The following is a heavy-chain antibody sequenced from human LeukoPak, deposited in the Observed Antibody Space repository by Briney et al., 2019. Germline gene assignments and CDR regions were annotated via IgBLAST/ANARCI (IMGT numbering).Heavy chain of an antibody. CDR3: VRAPLEGFDY. V-gene: IGHV1-2*02. CDR1: GYTFTAYY. J-gene: IGHJ4*02. CDR2: INPNSGAT. Sequence: ASVTVSCKASGYTFTAYYTHWVRQAPGQGLEWMGWINPNSGATNYAENFQARVTMARDTSISTAYMELSGLRSDDTGVYYCVRAPLEGFDYWGQGTLVTVSS.